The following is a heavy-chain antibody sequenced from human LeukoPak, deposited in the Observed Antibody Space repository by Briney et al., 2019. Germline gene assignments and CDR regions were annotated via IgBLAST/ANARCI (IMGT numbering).Heavy chain of an antibody. V-gene: IGHV3-43*02. CDR1: GFTFDDYA. Sequence: GGSLRLSCAASGFTFDDYAMLGLRPAPGKGLEYFSLIGREGGSTCYADSVKGRFTISRDHSKDYLYLQMISLRTEDTGLYYCGKDIGWPDDIWGQATRVTVS. CDR3: GKDIGWPDDI. D-gene: IGHD1-14*01. CDR2: IGREGGST. J-gene: IGHJ3*02.